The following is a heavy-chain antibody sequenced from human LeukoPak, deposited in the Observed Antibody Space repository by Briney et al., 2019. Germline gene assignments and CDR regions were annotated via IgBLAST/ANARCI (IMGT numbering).Heavy chain of an antibody. J-gene: IGHJ6*02. CDR1: GFTLGDYY. CDR3: ARAPSYGMDV. Sequence: SGGSLRLSCTASGFTLGDYYMNWIRQAPGKGPEWVSYISNSGSTIYYADYVKGRFTVSRDNAKNSLYLQMNSLRAEDTAVYYCARAPSYGMDVWGQGTTVTVSS. CDR2: ISNSGSTI. V-gene: IGHV3-11*04.